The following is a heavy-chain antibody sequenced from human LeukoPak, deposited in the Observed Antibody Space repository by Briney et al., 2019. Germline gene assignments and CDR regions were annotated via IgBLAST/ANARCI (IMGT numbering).Heavy chain of an antibody. Sequence: SETLSLTCTVSGGSISSYYWSWIRQPAGKGLEWIGHIYSSGSTNYNPSLKSRVTMSVDTSKNQFSLKLSSVTAADTAVYYCAREESYYDFWSGYLPYYYMDVWGKGTTVTVSS. CDR3: AREESYYDFWSGYLPYYYMDV. D-gene: IGHD3-3*01. CDR2: IYSSGST. J-gene: IGHJ6*03. V-gene: IGHV4-4*07. CDR1: GGSISSYY.